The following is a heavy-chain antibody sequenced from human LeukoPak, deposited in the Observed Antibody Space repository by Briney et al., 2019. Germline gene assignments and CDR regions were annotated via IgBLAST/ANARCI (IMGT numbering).Heavy chain of an antibody. D-gene: IGHD3-3*01. CDR2: INHSGST. J-gene: IGHJ5*02. CDR1: GGSFSGYY. V-gene: IGHV4-34*01. Sequence: SETLSLTCVVYGGSFSGYYWSWIRQPPGKGLEWIGEINHSGSTDYNPSLKSRVTISVDTSKNQFSLKLSSVTAADTAVYYCARSPRRIFGVVNWFDPWGQGTLVTVSS. CDR3: ARSPRRIFGVVNWFDP.